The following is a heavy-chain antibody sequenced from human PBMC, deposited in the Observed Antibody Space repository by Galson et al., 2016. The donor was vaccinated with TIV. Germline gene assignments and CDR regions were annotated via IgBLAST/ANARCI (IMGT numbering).Heavy chain of an antibody. CDR2: INHSEGT. CDR3: TRGRYESGSYYNNGFDY. V-gene: IGHV4-34*01. CDR1: GGSFKGYY. D-gene: IGHD3-10*01. Sequence: LSLTCAVYGGSFKGYYWNWIRQPPGKGLEWIGEINHSEGTNYNPSLKSRLTMSVEASKNQFSLNLSSVTAADTAVYYCTRGRYESGSYYNNGFDYWGQGTVVTVSS. J-gene: IGHJ4*02.